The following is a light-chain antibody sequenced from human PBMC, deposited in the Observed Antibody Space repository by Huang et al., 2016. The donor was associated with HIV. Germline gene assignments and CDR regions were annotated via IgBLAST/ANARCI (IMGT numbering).Light chain of an antibody. V-gene: IGKV1-33*01. CDR2: GAS. CDR3: QQYDNRVT. CDR1: QDISNY. J-gene: IGKJ3*01. Sequence: DIQMTQSPSSLSASVGDRVTITCQASQDISNYLNWYQQKPGKAPNLLIYGASNLETGVQSRFSGSGSGTDFTFTIISLQPEDFATYYCQQYDNRVTFGPGTKVDIK.